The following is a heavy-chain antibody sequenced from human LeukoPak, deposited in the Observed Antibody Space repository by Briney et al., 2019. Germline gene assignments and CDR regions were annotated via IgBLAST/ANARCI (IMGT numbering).Heavy chain of an antibody. V-gene: IGHV3-21*04. CDR2: ISSSSSYI. CDR1: GFTFSSYS. Sequence: PGGSLRLSCAASGFTFSSYSMTWVRQAPGKGLEWVSSISSSSSYIYYADSVKGRFTISRDNAKNSLYLQMNSLRAEDTAVYYCAKIRTPEWEPFDYWGQGTLVTVSS. J-gene: IGHJ4*02. D-gene: IGHD1-26*01. CDR3: AKIRTPEWEPFDY.